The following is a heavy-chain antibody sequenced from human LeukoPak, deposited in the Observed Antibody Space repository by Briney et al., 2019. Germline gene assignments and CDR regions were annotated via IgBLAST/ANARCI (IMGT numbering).Heavy chain of an antibody. CDR3: ARHNASGWYILDY. Sequence: GESLQISRKGSGYHFTSYWIGWVRQLPGKGLEWMGIIYPGDSDTRYSPSFQGQVTISADKSISTAYLQWSSLKASDTAMYYCARHNASGWYILDYWGQGTLVTVSS. V-gene: IGHV5-51*01. J-gene: IGHJ4*02. D-gene: IGHD6-19*01. CDR2: IYPGDSDT. CDR1: GYHFTSYW.